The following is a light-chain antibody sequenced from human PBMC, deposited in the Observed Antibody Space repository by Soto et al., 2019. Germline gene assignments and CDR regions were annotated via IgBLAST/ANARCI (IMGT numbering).Light chain of an antibody. CDR1: ESVSGN. CDR2: DTA. V-gene: IGKV3-15*01. J-gene: IGKJ5*01. Sequence: ERVLMSFPATLSETPGERATLSCRSSESVSGNLAWYQQKPGQAPRLLIYDTASRATAIPARFSGSGSGTEFTLTIISLQTEDFAVYYRQEYSKRPTFGQGTRLEI. CDR3: QEYSKRPT.